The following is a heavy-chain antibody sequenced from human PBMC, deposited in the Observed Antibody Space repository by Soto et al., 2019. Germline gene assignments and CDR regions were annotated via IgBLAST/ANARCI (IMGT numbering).Heavy chain of an antibody. J-gene: IGHJ4*02. CDR1: GLTFSSYA. D-gene: IGHD5-12*01. V-gene: IGHV3-23*01. CDR3: AKAKSGSEYYFDY. Sequence: GGSLRLSCAASGLTFSSYAMSWVRQAPGKGLKWVSAISAGGGSTYYADSVKGRFTISRDNSKNTLYLQMNRLRAEDTAVYYCAKAKSGSEYYFDYWGQGALVTVS. CDR2: ISAGGGST.